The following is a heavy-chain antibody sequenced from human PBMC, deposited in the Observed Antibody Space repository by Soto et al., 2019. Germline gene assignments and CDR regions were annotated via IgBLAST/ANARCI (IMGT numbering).Heavy chain of an antibody. J-gene: IGHJ4*02. D-gene: IGHD6-13*01. V-gene: IGHV1-69*13. Sequence: GPSVKVSCKASGGTFSSYAISWVRQAPGQGLEWMGGIIPIFGTANYAQKFQGRVTITADESTSTAYMELSSLRSEDTAVYYCAREGAAAAGNDYWGQGTLVTVS. CDR2: IIPIFGTA. CDR1: GGTFSSYA. CDR3: AREGAAAAGNDY.